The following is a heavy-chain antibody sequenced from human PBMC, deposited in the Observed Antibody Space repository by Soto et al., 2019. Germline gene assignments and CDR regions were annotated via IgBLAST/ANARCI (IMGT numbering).Heavy chain of an antibody. Sequence: SETLSLTCTVSGDSISSGNKYWSWIRQPPGKGLEWIGYIFSSGTTYYNPSLKSRLTMSLHASQNQFSLKLNSLTDADTAVYFCAIVLSPLDYHYSMDVWGQGITVTVSS. CDR1: GDSISSGNKY. J-gene: IGHJ6*02. V-gene: IGHV4-30-4*01. CDR3: AIVLSPLDYHYSMDV. CDR2: IFSSGTT.